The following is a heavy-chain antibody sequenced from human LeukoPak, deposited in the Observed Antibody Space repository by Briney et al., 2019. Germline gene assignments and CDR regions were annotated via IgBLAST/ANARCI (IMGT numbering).Heavy chain of an antibody. V-gene: IGHV4-34*01. CDR3: ASLYTTLHYYYMDV. J-gene: IGHJ6*03. D-gene: IGHD5/OR15-5a*01. CDR2: INHSGST. CDR1: GGSFSDYY. Sequence: SETLSLTCAVYGGSFSDYYWSWIRQPPGKGLEWIGEINHSGSTNHNSSLKSRVTISVDTSKNQFSLKLSSVTAADTAVYYCASLYTTLHYYYMDVWGKGTTVTVSS.